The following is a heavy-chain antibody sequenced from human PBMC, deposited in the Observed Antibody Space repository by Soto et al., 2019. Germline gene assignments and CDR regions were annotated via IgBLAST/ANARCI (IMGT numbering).Heavy chain of an antibody. J-gene: IGHJ6*02. CDR3: ARPIKYCSGGSCYYYYYGMDV. Sequence: ESLKISCKGSGYSFTSYWISWVRQMPGKGLEWMGRIDPSDSYTNYSPSFQGHVTISADKSISTAYLQWSSLKASDTAMYYCARPIKYCSGGSCYYYYYGMDVWGQGPTVTVSS. V-gene: IGHV5-10-1*01. D-gene: IGHD2-15*01. CDR2: IDPSDSYT. CDR1: GYSFTSYW.